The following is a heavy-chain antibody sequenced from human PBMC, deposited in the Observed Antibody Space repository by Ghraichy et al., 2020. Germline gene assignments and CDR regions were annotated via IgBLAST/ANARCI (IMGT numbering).Heavy chain of an antibody. CDR1: GFTFDNYA. V-gene: IGHV3-43*02. D-gene: IGHD6-13*01. J-gene: IGHJ5*02. Sequence: GGSLRLSCAASGFTFDNYAMHWVRQAPGKGLEWVSLISGDGGSTYYADSVKGRFTISRDNSKNSLYLQMNSLRTEDTALYYCAKDRPSSSWYWFDPWGQGTLVTVSS. CDR2: ISGDGGST. CDR3: AKDRPSSSWYWFDP.